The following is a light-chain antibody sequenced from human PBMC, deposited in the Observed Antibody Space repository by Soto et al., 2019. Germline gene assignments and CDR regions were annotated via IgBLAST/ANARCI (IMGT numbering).Light chain of an antibody. J-gene: IGKJ1*01. CDR3: QQYGSSPPT. CDR1: QSVSNSY. CDR2: GAS. Sequence: EIVLTQSPGTLSLSPGERATLSCRASQSVSNSYVAWYQRKPGQAPRLLIYGASSRATDIPGRFSGSGSGTDFSLTITSLEPEDFAVYYCQQYGSSPPTFGQGTKVEI. V-gene: IGKV3-20*01.